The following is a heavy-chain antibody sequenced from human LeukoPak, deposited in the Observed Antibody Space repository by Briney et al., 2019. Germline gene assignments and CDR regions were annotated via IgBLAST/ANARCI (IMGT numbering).Heavy chain of an antibody. CDR2: IHYSGSS. CDR1: GGSISSYY. Sequence: SETLSLTCTVSGGSISSYYWTWIRQPPGKGLEWIGYIHYSGSSRSHPSLNSRVTMSVDTSKSQFSLKLTSVAAADTAVYYCARGRRTAVVTDFDYWGQGILVSVSS. CDR3: ARGRRTAVVTDFDY. V-gene: IGHV4-59*01. J-gene: IGHJ4*02. D-gene: IGHD2-21*02.